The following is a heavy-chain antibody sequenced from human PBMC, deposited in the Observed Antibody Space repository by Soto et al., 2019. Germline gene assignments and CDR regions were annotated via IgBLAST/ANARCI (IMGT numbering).Heavy chain of an antibody. CDR1: GITFSNAW. D-gene: IGHD2-2*01. J-gene: IGHJ4*02. CDR3: TTGHCSSTSCTDFDY. V-gene: IGHV3-15*01. Sequence: PGGSLRLSCAASGITFSNAWMSWVRQAPGKGLEWVGRIKSKTDGGTTDYAAPVKGRFTISRDDSKNTLYLQMNSLKTEDTAVYYCTTGHCSSTSCTDFDYWGQGTLVTVS. CDR2: IKSKTDGGTT.